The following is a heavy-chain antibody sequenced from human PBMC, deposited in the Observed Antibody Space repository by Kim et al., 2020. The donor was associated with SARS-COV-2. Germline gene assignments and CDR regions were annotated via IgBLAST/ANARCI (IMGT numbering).Heavy chain of an antibody. CDR2: IIPIFGTA. CDR1: GGTFSSYA. J-gene: IGHJ6*02. CDR3: ARVSSPAAAGNDHYYYYGMDV. Sequence: VKVSCKASGGTFSSYAISWVRQAPGQGLEWMGGIIPIFGTANYAQKFQGRVTITADESTSTAYMELSSLRSEDTAVYYCARVSSPAAAGNDHYYYYGMDVWGQGTTVTVSS. V-gene: IGHV1-69*13. D-gene: IGHD6-13*01.